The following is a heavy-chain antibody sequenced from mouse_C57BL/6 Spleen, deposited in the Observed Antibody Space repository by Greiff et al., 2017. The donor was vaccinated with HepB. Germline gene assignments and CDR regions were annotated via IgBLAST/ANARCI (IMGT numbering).Heavy chain of an antibody. CDR3: ARQADWRVCDY. V-gene: IGHV2-6-1*01. CDR2: IWSDGST. D-gene: IGHD2-13*01. CDR1: GFSLTSYG. Sequence: VQRVESGPGLVAPSQSLSITCTVSGFSLTSYGLHWVRQPPGKGLEWLVVIWSDGSTTYYSALKSRLSIRKDNSKSQVFLKMSSLQTDDTAIYYCARQADWRVCDYWGQGTTLTVSA. J-gene: IGHJ2*01.